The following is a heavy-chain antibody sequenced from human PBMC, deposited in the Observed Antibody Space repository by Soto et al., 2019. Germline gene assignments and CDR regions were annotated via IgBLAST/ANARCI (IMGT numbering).Heavy chain of an antibody. D-gene: IGHD3-16*01. CDR2: LIHGGST. Sequence: LSLTCAIYGASLGGFHWTWLRQAPGKGLEWIGELIHGGSTNYNPSLKSRVSFSLDTSKNQFSLHLMSVTAADTAVYYCARSPLGYDYVRQTWREVGDSFDLWGRGTMVTVSS. V-gene: IGHV4-34*12. CDR3: ARSPLGYDYVRQTWREVGDSFDL. J-gene: IGHJ3*01. CDR1: GASLGGFH.